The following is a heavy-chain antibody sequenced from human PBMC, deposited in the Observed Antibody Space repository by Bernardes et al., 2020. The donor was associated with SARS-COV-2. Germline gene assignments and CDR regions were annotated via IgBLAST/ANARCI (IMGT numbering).Heavy chain of an antibody. J-gene: IGHJ6*02. V-gene: IGHV3-23*01. CDR3: AKDGSLYDFWSGYYKSSSGIYYYGMDV. CDR1: GFTFSSYA. D-gene: IGHD3-3*01. Sequence: GGSLRLSCAASGFTFSSYAMSWVRQAPGKGLEWVSAISGSGGSTYYADSVKGRFTISRDNSKNTLYLQMNSLRAEDTAVYYCAKDGSLYDFWSGYYKSSSGIYYYGMDVWGQGTTVTVSS. CDR2: ISGSGGST.